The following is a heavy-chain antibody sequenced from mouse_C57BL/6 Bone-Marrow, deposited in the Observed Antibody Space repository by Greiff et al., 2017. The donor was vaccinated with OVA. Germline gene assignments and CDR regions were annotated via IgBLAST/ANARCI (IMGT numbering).Heavy chain of an antibody. Sequence: QVQLQQPGAELVKPGASVKLSCTASGYTFTSYWMHWVKQRPGQGLEWIGMIHHNSGSTNYNEKFTSKATLTVDKSYSTANMQLSSLTSEDSAVYYCERKEIYSNYDFDYWGQGTTLTVSS. CDR3: ERKEIYSNYDFDY. CDR2: IHHNSGST. CDR1: GYTFTSYW. D-gene: IGHD2-5*01. V-gene: IGHV1-64*01. J-gene: IGHJ2*01.